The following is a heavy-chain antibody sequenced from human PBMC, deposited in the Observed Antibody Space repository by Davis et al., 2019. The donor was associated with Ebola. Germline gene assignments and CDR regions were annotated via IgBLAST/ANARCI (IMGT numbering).Heavy chain of an antibody. D-gene: IGHD4-17*01. Sequence: PGGSLRLSCKGSGYSFTSYWIGWVRQMPGKGLEWMGIIYPGDSDTRYSPSFQGQVTISADKSISTAYLQWSSLKASDTAMYYCARRGFYGDYYYGMDVWGQGTTVTVSS. J-gene: IGHJ6*02. V-gene: IGHV5-51*01. CDR1: GYSFTSYW. CDR3: ARRGFYGDYYYGMDV. CDR2: IYPGDSDT.